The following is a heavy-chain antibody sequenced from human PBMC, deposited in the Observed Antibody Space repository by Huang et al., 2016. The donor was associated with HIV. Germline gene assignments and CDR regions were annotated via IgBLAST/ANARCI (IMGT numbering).Heavy chain of an antibody. J-gene: IGHJ6*02. CDR1: GGSISGSSYY. V-gene: IGHV4-39*01. CDR3: ARHGRVAGHYYNNMDV. D-gene: IGHD6-19*01. Sequence: LQLQESGPGLVKSSETLSLICTVSGGSISGSSYYWGWIRQPPGKGPEWIGSIYYSVNTYYTPPLTSRVTISVDTSKNQFSLKVNSVTAADTAVYYCARHGRVAGHYYNNMDVWGRGTTVTVSS. CDR2: IYYSVNT.